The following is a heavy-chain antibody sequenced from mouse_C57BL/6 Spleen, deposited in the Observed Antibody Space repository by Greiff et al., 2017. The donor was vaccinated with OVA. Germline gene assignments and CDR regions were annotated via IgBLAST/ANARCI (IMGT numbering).Heavy chain of an antibody. V-gene: IGHV1-82*01. CDR3: ARRSSGVYYAMDY. CDR1: GYAFSSSW. J-gene: IGHJ4*01. CDR2: IYPGDGDT. Sequence: VQLQQSGPELVKPGASVKISCKASGYAFSSSWMNWVKQRPGKGLEWIGRIYPGDGDTNYNGKFKGKATLTADKSSSTAYMQLSSLTSEDSAVYYCARRSSGVYYAMDYWGQGTSVTVSS. D-gene: IGHD3-2*02.